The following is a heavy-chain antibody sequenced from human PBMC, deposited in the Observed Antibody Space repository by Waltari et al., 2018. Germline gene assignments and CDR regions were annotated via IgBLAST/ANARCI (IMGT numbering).Heavy chain of an antibody. CDR2: STHSGST. Sequence: QVLLQQWGAGLLKPSETLSLTCAVYGGSFNFYYWGWIRQPPGEGLEWIGESTHSGSTNYNPSLKSRVSISVDTPNNQFSLKLTSVTAADTAAYYCARRGYCGIDCYSNYFDFWGQGTLVTVSS. V-gene: IGHV4-34*01. CDR3: ARRGYCGIDCYSNYFDF. D-gene: IGHD2-21*01. J-gene: IGHJ4*02. CDR1: GGSFNFYY.